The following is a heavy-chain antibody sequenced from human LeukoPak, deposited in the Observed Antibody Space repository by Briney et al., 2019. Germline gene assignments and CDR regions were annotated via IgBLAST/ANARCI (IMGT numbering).Heavy chain of an antibody. V-gene: IGHV3-30*18. Sequence: GGSLRLSCAASGFTFSSYGMHWVRQAPGKGLEWVAVISYDGSNKYYADSVKGRFTISIDNSKNTLYLQMNSLRAEDTAVYYCAKGGSNYYYYGMDVWGKGTTVTVSS. CDR2: ISYDGSNK. D-gene: IGHD3-10*01. J-gene: IGHJ6*04. CDR1: GFTFSSYG. CDR3: AKGGSNYYYYGMDV.